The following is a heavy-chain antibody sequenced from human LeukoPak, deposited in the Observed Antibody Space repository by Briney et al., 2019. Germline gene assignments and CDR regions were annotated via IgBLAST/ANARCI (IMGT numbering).Heavy chain of an antibody. D-gene: IGHD4-17*01. J-gene: IGHJ6*04. CDR3: ARATHDYGDYVDYYYYYGKDV. V-gene: IGHV3-21*03. Sequence: GGSLRLSCAASGFTFSSYSMNWVRQAPGKGLEWVSSISSSSSYIYYADSVKGRFTISRDNAKNSLYLQMNSLGAEDTAVYYCARATHDYGDYVDYYYYYGKDVWGKGTTVTVSS. CDR1: GFTFSSYS. CDR2: ISSSSSYI.